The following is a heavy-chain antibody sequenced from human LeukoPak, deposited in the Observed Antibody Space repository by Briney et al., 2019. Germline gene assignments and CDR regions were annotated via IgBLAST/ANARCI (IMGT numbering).Heavy chain of an antibody. CDR1: GFTVSSNY. Sequence: PGGSLRLSCAASGFTVSSNYMSWVRQAPGKGLEWVSVIYSGGSTYYADSVKGRFTISRDNSKNTLYLQMNSLRAEDTAVYYCARVFLPYYYHGLDVWGQGTTVTVSS. V-gene: IGHV3-53*01. CDR2: IYSGGST. J-gene: IGHJ6*02. CDR3: ARVFLPYYYHGLDV.